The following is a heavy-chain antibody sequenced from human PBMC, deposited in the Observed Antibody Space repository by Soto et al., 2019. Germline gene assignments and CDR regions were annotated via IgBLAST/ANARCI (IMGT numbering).Heavy chain of an antibody. V-gene: IGHV1-69*13. J-gene: IGHJ6*02. CDR3: ARDRSRVTIFGVVSHAARYGMDV. CDR2: IIPILGTA. CDR1: RGTFSSYA. D-gene: IGHD3-3*01. Sequence: SVKVSCEASRGTFSSYAISWVRQAPGKGLEWMGGIIPILGTANYAQKFQGRVAITADESTSTAYMELSSLRSEDTAVYYCARDRSRVTIFGVVSHAARYGMDVWGQGTTVTVSS.